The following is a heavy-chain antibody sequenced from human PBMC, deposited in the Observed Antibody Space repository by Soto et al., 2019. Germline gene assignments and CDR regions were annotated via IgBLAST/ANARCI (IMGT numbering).Heavy chain of an antibody. D-gene: IGHD2-2*01. V-gene: IGHV4-59*01. CDR3: ARKASPTWYYFDY. Sequence: SETLSLTCTVSGGSISSYYWSWIRQPPGKGLEWIGYIYYSGSTNYNPSLKSRVTISVDTSKNQFSLKLSSVTAADTAVYYCARKASPTWYYFDYWGQGTLVTVSS. CDR1: GGSISSYY. J-gene: IGHJ4*02. CDR2: IYYSGST.